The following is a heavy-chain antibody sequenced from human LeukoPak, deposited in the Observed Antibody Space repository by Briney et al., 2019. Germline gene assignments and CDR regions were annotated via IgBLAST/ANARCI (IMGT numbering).Heavy chain of an antibody. Sequence: GGSLRLSCAASGFTFSSYGMHWVRQAPGKGLEWVAFIRYDGSNKYYADSVKGRFTISRDNSKNTLYLQMSSLRAEDTAVYYCAKDLSDDFWSGYYFDYWGQGTLVTVSS. D-gene: IGHD3-3*01. V-gene: IGHV3-30*02. J-gene: IGHJ4*02. CDR2: IRYDGSNK. CDR3: AKDLSDDFWSGYYFDY. CDR1: GFTFSSYG.